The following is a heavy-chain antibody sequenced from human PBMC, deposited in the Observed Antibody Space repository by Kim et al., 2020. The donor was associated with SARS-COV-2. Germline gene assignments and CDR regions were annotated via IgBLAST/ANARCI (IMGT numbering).Heavy chain of an antibody. J-gene: IGHJ4*02. CDR2: IYYSGST. Sequence: SETLSLTCTVSGGSISSSSYYWGWIRQPPGKGLEWIGSIYYSGSTYYNPSLKSRVTISVDTSKNQFSLKLSSVTAADTAVYYCASITMVRGVIITRYYFDYWGQGTLVTVSS. V-gene: IGHV4-39*01. CDR1: GGSISSSSYY. D-gene: IGHD3-10*01. CDR3: ASITMVRGVIITRYYFDY.